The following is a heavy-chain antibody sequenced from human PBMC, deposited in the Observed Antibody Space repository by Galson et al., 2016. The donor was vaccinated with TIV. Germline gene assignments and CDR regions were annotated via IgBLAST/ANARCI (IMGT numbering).Heavy chain of an antibody. CDR2: ISISGSHT. CDR1: GFTFRAYT. V-gene: IGHV3-21*06. D-gene: IGHD4-17*01. J-gene: IGHJ3*01. CDR3: ARAVSSGDYAFDAFDV. Sequence: SLRLSCAASGFTFRAYTMNWVRQAPGKGLEWVSSISISGSHTYYTDSVKGRFTISRDNAQSSLFLQLNRLRAEDTAVYSCARAVSSGDYAFDAFDVWGQGTVVAVSS.